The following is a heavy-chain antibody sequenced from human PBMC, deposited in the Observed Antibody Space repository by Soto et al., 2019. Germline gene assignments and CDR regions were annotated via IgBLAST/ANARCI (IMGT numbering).Heavy chain of an antibody. Sequence: SETLSLTCAVYGGSFSGYYWSWIRQPPGKGLEWIGEINHSGSTNYNPSLKSRVTISVDTSKNQFSLKLSSVTAADTAVYYCARGKAFYCSGGSCYSKYYYYYYGMDVWGQGTTVTVS. CDR1: GGSFSGYY. D-gene: IGHD2-15*01. V-gene: IGHV4-34*01. CDR2: INHSGST. J-gene: IGHJ6*02. CDR3: ARGKAFYCSGGSCYSKYYYYYYGMDV.